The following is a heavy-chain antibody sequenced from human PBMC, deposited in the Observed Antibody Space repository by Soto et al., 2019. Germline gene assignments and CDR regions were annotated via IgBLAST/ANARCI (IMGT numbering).Heavy chain of an antibody. J-gene: IGHJ4*02. Sequence: EVQLVESGGGLVQPGRSLRLSCAASGFTFDDFAMHWVRQAPGKGLEWVSGISWNSAMIGYADSVKGRFTISRDNAKNSLYLQMHSLRPEDTAVYFCAKDNRADRGAFDYWGQGTLVSVFS. CDR2: ISWNSAMI. D-gene: IGHD3-10*01. CDR3: AKDNRADRGAFDY. CDR1: GFTFDDFA. V-gene: IGHV3-9*01.